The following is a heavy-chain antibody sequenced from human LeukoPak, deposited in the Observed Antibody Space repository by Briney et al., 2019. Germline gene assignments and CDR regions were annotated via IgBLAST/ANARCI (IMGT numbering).Heavy chain of an antibody. D-gene: IGHD1-14*01. J-gene: IGHJ3*02. CDR2: VNWNGGST. Sequence: GGSLRLSCAASGFTFDDYGMSWVRQAPGKGLEWISGVNWNGGSTGYADSVKGRFTISRDNAKNSLYLQMNSLRAEDTAVYYCARKGKTENALDIWGQGQMVTV. V-gene: IGHV3-20*04. CDR1: GFTFDDYG. CDR3: ARKGKTENALDI.